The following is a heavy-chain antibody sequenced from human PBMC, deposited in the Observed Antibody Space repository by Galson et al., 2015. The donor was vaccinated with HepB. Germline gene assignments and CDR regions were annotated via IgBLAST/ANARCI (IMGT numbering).Heavy chain of an antibody. CDR3: AKARYDGGFYVFDY. J-gene: IGHJ4*02. CDR1: GFTFSDYA. V-gene: IGHV3-23*01. Sequence: SLRLSCAASGFTFSDYAMSWVRQVPGKGLEWVSIIRGSGDDTNYADSVKGRFTISRDNSKHTLFLQMNTLRAADTAVYYCAKARYDGGFYVFDYWCQGTLVTVSS. D-gene: IGHD3-22*01. CDR2: IRGSGDDT.